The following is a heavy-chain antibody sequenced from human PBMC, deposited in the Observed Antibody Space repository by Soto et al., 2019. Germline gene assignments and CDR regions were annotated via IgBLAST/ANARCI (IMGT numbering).Heavy chain of an antibody. Sequence: QVQLVQSGAEVKKPGSSVKVSCKASGGTFSSYTISWVRQAPGQGLEWMGRIIPIFGTANYAQKFQGRVTITADESTSTAYMELSSLRSEDTAVYYCARGGYDILKDYYYYYGMDVWGQGTTVTVSS. CDR3: ARGGYDILKDYYYYYGMDV. CDR1: GGTFSSYT. D-gene: IGHD3-9*01. CDR2: IIPIFGTA. J-gene: IGHJ6*02. V-gene: IGHV1-69*08.